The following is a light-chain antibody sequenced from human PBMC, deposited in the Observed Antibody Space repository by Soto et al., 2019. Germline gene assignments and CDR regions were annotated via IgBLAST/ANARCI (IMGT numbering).Light chain of an antibody. Sequence: DIQMTQSPSSLSASVGDRVTITCRASESISSYLNWYQQRPGKAPKFLIYAASSLQSGVPSRFSGSGSGTDFTLTISNLQPEDLATYFCQQTYSNSLYTFGQGTTLDIK. CDR3: QQTYSNSLYT. J-gene: IGKJ2*01. CDR2: AAS. V-gene: IGKV1-39*01. CDR1: ESISSY.